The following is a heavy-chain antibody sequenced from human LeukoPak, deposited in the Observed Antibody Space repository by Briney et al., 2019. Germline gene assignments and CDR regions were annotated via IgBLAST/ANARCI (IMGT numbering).Heavy chain of an antibody. CDR3: ASGYSSSPGTFDY. CDR2: IYPGDSDT. J-gene: IGHJ4*02. Sequence: GESLKISCKGSGYSFTSYWSGWVRQMPGKGLEWMGIIYPGDSDTRYSPSIHGQVTISAEKSISTASLQWSSLKASDTAMYYCASGYSSSPGTFDYWGQGTLVTVSS. CDR1: GYSFTSYW. V-gene: IGHV5-51*01. D-gene: IGHD6-13*01.